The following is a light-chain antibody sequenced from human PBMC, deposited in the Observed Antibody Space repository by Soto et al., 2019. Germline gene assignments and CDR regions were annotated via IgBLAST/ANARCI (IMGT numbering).Light chain of an antibody. CDR1: QSVSSSY. V-gene: IGKV3-20*01. J-gene: IGKJ5*01. CDR2: RAS. Sequence: EIVMTQSPATLSVSPGERATLSCRASQSVSSSYLAWYQQKPGQALRLLIYRASSRATGTPDRFSGSGSGTDFTLTISRLEPEDFAVYYCQQYGSLITFGQGTRLEIK. CDR3: QQYGSLIT.